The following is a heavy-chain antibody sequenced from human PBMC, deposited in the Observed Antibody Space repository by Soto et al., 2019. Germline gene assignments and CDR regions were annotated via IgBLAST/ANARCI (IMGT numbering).Heavy chain of an antibody. J-gene: IGHJ5*02. CDR2: IVVGSGNT. CDR1: GFTFTISA. D-gene: IGHD3-22*01. V-gene: IGHV1-58*02. CDR3: AADPDYSDSSGYAPRFDP. Sequence: SVKGSCKASGFTFTISAMQWVRQARGQRLEWIGWIVVGSGNTNYAQKFQERVTITRDMSTSTAYMELSSLRSEDTAVYYCAADPDYSDSSGYAPRFDPWGQGTLVTVSS.